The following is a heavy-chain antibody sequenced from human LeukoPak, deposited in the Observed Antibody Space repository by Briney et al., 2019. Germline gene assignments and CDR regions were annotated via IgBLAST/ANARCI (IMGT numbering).Heavy chain of an antibody. V-gene: IGHV3-23*01. CDR3: AKRRNYYDSDGFSVDY. J-gene: IGHJ4*02. CDR2: ISGTDGST. D-gene: IGHD3-22*01. Sequence: GGSLRLSCAASGFTFTSFAMSWVRQAPGKGLEWVSTISGTDGSTFYADSVKGRFTISRDNSKNTLYLQMNSLRAEDTAVYWCAKRRNYYDSDGFSVDYWGQGTLVTVSS. CDR1: GFTFTSFA.